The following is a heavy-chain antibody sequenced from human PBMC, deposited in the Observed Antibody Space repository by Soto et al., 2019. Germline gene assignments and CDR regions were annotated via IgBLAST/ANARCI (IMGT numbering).Heavy chain of an antibody. J-gene: IGHJ4*02. V-gene: IGHV1-69*13. D-gene: IGHD1-7*01. CDR2: IIPIFGTA. CDR3: ARLEGITGTTSG. CDR1: GGTFSSYA. Sequence: SVKVSCKASGGTFSSYAISWVRQAPGQGPEWMGGIIPIFGTANYAQKFQGRVTITADESTSTAYMELSSLRSEDTAVYYCARLEGITGTTSGWGQGTLVTVSS.